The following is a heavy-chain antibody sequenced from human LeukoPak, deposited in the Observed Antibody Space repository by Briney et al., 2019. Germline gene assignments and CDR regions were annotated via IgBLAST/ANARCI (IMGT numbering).Heavy chain of an antibody. J-gene: IGHJ4*02. CDR3: ARDPNYYDSSGYYQED. Sequence: ASVKVSCKASGYTFTSYYMHWVRQAPGQGLEWMGIINPSGGSTSYAQKFQGRVTMTRDTSTSTVYMELSSLRSEDTAVYYCARDPNYYDSSGYYQEDWGQGTLVTVSS. V-gene: IGHV1-46*01. D-gene: IGHD3-22*01. CDR2: INPSGGST. CDR1: GYTFTSYY.